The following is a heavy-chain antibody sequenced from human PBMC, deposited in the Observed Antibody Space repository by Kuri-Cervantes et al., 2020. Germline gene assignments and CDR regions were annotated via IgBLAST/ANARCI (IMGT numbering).Heavy chain of an antibody. CDR1: GFTFSSYC. V-gene: IGHV3-33*01. CDR2: IWYDGSNK. J-gene: IGHJ4*02. Sequence: GESLKISCAASGFTFSSYCMHWVRQAPGKGLEWVAVIWYDGSNKYYADSVKGRFTISRDNSKNTVYLQMNILRAEDTAVYYCARASPTGYIDSWGQGTLVTVSS. CDR3: ARASPTGYIDS. D-gene: IGHD4-17*01.